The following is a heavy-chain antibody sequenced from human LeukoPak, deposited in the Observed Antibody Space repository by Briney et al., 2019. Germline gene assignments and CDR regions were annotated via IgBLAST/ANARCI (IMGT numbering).Heavy chain of an antibody. D-gene: IGHD6-13*01. CDR3: ARAAAGNAFDI. CDR2: IYHSGST. V-gene: IGHV4-38-2*02. J-gene: IGHJ3*02. Sequence: EWIGSIYHSGSTYYNPSLKSRVTISVDTSKNQISLKLSSVTAADTAVYYCARAAAGNAFDIWGQGTMVTVSS.